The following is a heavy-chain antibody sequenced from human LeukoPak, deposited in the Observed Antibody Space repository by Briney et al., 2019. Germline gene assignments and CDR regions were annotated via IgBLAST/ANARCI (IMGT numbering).Heavy chain of an antibody. Sequence: GGSLRLSCAASGFTLRSNYMSGVRQAPGKGLEGVAVIYSGGSTYYPDPLKGRFTIPRDNPKNTLYLQMNSLRAEDTAVYYCAGESRFPGLDPWGQGTLVTVSS. CDR2: IYSGGST. V-gene: IGHV3-53*01. CDR1: GFTLRSNY. J-gene: IGHJ5*02. CDR3: AGESRFPGLDP.